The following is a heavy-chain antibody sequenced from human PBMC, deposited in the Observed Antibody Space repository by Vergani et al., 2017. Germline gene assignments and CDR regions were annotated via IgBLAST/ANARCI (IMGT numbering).Heavy chain of an antibody. CDR3: ARGPSVVQGHYIYYYSYFMDV. D-gene: IGHD2-15*01. CDR2: IYLGVTT. V-gene: IGHV4-59*01. J-gene: IGHJ6*03. CDR1: GDSMNNYY. Sequence: QVHLQEAGPGLVKPAETLSLTCTVSGDSMNNYYWNWIRQTPGKGLEWIGYIYLGVTTTYNPSLGSRVSLSADTSKNQFSLQLTSVTAADTAVYYCARGPSVVQGHYIYYYSYFMDVWGKGTTVTVSS.